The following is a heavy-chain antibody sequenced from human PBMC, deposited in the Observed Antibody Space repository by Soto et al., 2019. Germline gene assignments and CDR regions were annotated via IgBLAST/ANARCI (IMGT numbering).Heavy chain of an antibody. CDR3: TKTGGIAAPDY. D-gene: IGHD6-6*01. CDR2: IIGSGEST. V-gene: IGHV3-23*01. J-gene: IGHJ4*02. CDR1: GFTFSSYA. Sequence: GGSLRLSCAVSGFTFSSYAMSWVRQAPGKGLEWVSVIIGSGESTYYADSVKGRFTISRDNFRSTLYLQMNSLRAEDTGVYYCTKTGGIAAPDYWGQGTLVTVSS.